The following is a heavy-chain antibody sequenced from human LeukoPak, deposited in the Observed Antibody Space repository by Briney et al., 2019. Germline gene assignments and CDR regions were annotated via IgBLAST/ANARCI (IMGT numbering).Heavy chain of an antibody. J-gene: IGHJ6*02. V-gene: IGHV4-34*01. D-gene: IGHD1-26*01. Sequence: SETVFLTCAVYVGGFSSDYWCWIRQPPWKGLEWIGVMNHSGSTNYNPSLKSRVTISVDTSKNQFSLKLSSVTAADTAVYYCARGDVGATLDFYYFDMDVWGRGTTVTVSS. CDR3: ARGDVGATLDFYYFDMDV. CDR2: MNHSGST. CDR1: VGGFSSDY.